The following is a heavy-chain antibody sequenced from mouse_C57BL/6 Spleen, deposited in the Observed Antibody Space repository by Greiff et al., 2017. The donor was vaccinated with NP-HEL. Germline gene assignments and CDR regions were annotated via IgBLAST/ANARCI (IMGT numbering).Heavy chain of an antibody. CDR1: GFTFTDYY. J-gene: IGHJ4*01. CDR3: ARSPLRPPMSMDY. V-gene: IGHV1-36*01. Sequence: EVQLQQSGPVLVKPGPSVKISCKASGFTFTDYYMHWVKQSHGKSLEWIGLVYPYNGGTCYNKKFKGKATLTVDTSSRTAYMELNSLTSEDSAVYYCARSPLRPPMSMDYWGQGTSVTVSS. CDR2: VYPYNGGT. D-gene: IGHD2-10*01.